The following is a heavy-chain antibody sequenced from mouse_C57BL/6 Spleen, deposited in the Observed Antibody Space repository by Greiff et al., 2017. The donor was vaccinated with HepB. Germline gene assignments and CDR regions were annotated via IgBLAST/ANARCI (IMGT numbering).Heavy chain of an antibody. CDR3: ARGGLLPGYFDY. CDR2: INPSSGYT. D-gene: IGHD1-1*01. CDR1: GYTFTSYT. Sequence: VQLQQPGAELARPGASVKMSCKASGYTFTSYTMHWVKQRPGQGLEWIGYINPSSGYTKYNQKFKDKATLTADKSSSTAYMQLSSLTSEDSAVYYCARGGLLPGYFDYWGQGTTLTVSS. J-gene: IGHJ2*01. V-gene: IGHV1-4*01.